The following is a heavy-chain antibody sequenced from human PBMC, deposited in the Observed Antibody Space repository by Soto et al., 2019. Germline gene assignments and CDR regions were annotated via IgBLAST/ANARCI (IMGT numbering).Heavy chain of an antibody. Sequence: RGSLTLCCASCVFTSSIYAMDWVRQAPGKGLERVEVISNDGSNKYYADSVKGRFTISRDNSKNTLYLQMNSLRAEDTAVYYCARDRGSDRYITIFGVVTDYYYYGMDVWGQGTTVTVSS. J-gene: IGHJ6*02. CDR1: VFTSSIYA. CDR2: ISNDGSNK. CDR3: ARDRGSDRYITIFGVVTDYYYYGMDV. V-gene: IGHV3-30*01. D-gene: IGHD3-3*01.